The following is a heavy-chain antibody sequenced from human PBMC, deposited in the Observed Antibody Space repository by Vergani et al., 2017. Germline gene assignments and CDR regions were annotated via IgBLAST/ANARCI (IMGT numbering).Heavy chain of an antibody. CDR3: ARDLQGYYGMDV. CDR2: IIPILGIA. J-gene: IGHJ6*02. Sequence: QVQLVQSGAEVKKPGSSVKVSCKASGGTFSSYAISWVRQAPGQGLEWMGRIIPILGIANYAQKFQGRVTITADKSTSTAYMELSSLRSEETAVYYCARDLQGYYGMDVWGQGTTVTVSS. V-gene: IGHV1-69*04. CDR1: GGTFSSYA.